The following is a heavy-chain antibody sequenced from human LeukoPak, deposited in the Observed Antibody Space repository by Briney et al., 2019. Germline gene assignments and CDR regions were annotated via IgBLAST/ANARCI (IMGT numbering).Heavy chain of an antibody. D-gene: IGHD1-14*01. CDR2: VKSDGTAT. Sequence: GGSLRLSCAASGFTSSSHLMHWVRQAQGTGLVWVSSVKSDGTATNYADSVKGRFTIYRDNARNTLYLQMNSLRVEDTAVYYCVRKFATGDWGQGTLVTISS. J-gene: IGHJ4*02. CDR1: GFTSSSHL. V-gene: IGHV3-74*01. CDR3: VRKFATGD.